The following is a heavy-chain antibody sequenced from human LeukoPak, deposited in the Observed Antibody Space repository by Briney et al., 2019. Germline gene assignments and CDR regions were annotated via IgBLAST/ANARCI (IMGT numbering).Heavy chain of an antibody. V-gene: IGHV1-46*01. CDR1: GYTFTSYY. D-gene: IGHD5-24*01. J-gene: IGHJ4*02. CDR2: INPSGGST. CDR3: ARGSSIRDGYKFPYYFDY. Sequence: ASVKVSCKASGYTFTSYYMHWVRQAPGQGLEWMGIINPSGGSTSYAQKFQGRVTMTRDTSTSTVYMELSSLRSEDTAVYYCARGSSIRDGYKFPYYFDYWGQGTLVTVSS.